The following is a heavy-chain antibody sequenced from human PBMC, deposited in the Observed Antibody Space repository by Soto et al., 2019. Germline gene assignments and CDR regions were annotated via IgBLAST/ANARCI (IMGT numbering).Heavy chain of an antibody. D-gene: IGHD3-22*01. CDR1: GFTFSSYS. CDR3: ARSDSSGYSFIVY. Sequence: GGSLRLSCAASGFTFSSYSMNWVRQAPGKGLEWVSYISSSSSTIYYADSVKGRFTISRDNAKNSLYLQMNSLRAEDTAVYYCARSDSSGYSFIVYWGQGTLVTVSS. V-gene: IGHV3-48*01. J-gene: IGHJ4*02. CDR2: ISSSSSTI.